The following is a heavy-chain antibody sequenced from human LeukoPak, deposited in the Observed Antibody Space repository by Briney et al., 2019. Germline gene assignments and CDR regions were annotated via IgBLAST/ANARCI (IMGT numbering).Heavy chain of an antibody. CDR2: ISYDGSNK. J-gene: IGHJ4*02. Sequence: GGSLRLSCVASEFTFNDYAMNWVRRAPGKGLEWVAVISYDGSNKYYADSVKGRFTISRDNSKNTLYLQMNSLRAEDTAVYYCARAQITIFGVIDYWGQGTLVTVSS. CDR3: ARAQITIFGVIDY. D-gene: IGHD3-3*01. V-gene: IGHV3-30-3*01. CDR1: EFTFNDYA.